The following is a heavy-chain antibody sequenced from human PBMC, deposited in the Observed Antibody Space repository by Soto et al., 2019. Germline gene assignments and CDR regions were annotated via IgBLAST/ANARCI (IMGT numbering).Heavy chain of an antibody. CDR2: ISIGSSSM. Sequence: GGSLRLSCEASGFTFRNYKMNWVRQAPGKGLEWVSQISIGSSSMDYADSVKGRFTISRDNAKNSLYLQMNSLRDEDTAVYYCARESRFLEWLSLNWFDPWGQGTLVTVSS. CDR1: GFTFRNYK. V-gene: IGHV3-48*02. CDR3: ARESRFLEWLSLNWFDP. D-gene: IGHD3-3*01. J-gene: IGHJ5*02.